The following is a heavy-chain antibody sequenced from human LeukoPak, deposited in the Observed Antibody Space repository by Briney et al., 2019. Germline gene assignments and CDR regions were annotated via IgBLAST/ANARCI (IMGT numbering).Heavy chain of an antibody. D-gene: IGHD4-17*01. CDR3: ARRNDFGDF. V-gene: IGHV1-18*01. J-gene: IGHJ4*02. CDR1: GYSFSSYG. Sequence: GASVKVSCKASGYSFSSYGLSWARQAPGQGLEWMGWISSYNGDTNYAQKLQGRVTMTTDTSTSTAYMELTSLRSDDTAVYYCARRNDFGDFWGQGTLVTVSS. CDR2: ISSYNGDT.